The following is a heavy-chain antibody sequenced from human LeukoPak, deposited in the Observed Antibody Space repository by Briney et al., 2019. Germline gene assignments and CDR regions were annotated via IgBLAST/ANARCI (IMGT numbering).Heavy chain of an antibody. V-gene: IGHV1-2*02. Sequence: ASVKVSCKTSGYIFTDYYIHWVRQLPGQGLERMGWINPKSGGSNYGQKFQGRVTMTRDTSISTAYMELSRLRSDDTAVYYCARVSTRDSRGYYSPPHFDYWGQGNLVTVSS. CDR1: GYIFTDYY. D-gene: IGHD3-22*01. CDR3: ARVSTRDSRGYYSPPHFDY. CDR2: INPKSGGS. J-gene: IGHJ4*02.